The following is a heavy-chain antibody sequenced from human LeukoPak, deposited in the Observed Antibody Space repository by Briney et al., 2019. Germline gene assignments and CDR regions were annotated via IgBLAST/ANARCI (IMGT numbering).Heavy chain of an antibody. CDR3: ASVRGYSNGYDYYYYMDV. J-gene: IGHJ6*03. Sequence: GGSLRLSCAASGFTFSDYYMSWIRQAPGKGLEWVSYISSSGSTIYYADSVKGRFTISRDNAKNSLYLQMNSLRAEDTAVYYCASVRGYSNGYDYYYYMDVWGKGTTVTVSS. V-gene: IGHV3-11*01. CDR2: ISSSGSTI. D-gene: IGHD5-18*01. CDR1: GFTFSDYY.